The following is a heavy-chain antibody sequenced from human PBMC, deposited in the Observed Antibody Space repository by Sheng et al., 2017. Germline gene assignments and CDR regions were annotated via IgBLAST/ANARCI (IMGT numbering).Heavy chain of an antibody. CDR3: ARSLYYYDNNAFDI. J-gene: IGHJ3*02. CDR1: VAPSVVTT. CDR2: SIPVGAP. D-gene: IGHD3-22*01. V-gene: IGHV4-4*07. Sequence: QVQLQESGPGLVKAFRRPCPSPALSLVAPSVVTTGAGSGSPPGRDWSGLGVSIPVGAPTTTPPSKSRVTMSVDTSKNQFSLKLSSVTAADTAVYYCARSLYYYDNNAFDIWGQGTMVTVSS.